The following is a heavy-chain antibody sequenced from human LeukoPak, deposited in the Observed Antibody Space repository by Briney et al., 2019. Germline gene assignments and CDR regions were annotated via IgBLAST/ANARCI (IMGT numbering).Heavy chain of an antibody. J-gene: IGHJ4*02. Sequence: GESLKISCKSSGYSFTNYWIGWVRQMPGKGLEWMGIIHPDDSDTRYSPSFQGQVTISVDKSISTAYLQWSSLKASDTAMYYCARQGLHREQGPNDYWGQGTLVTVSS. CDR3: ARQGLHREQGPNDY. V-gene: IGHV5-51*01. CDR2: IHPDDSDT. CDR1: GYSFTNYW. D-gene: IGHD1-26*01.